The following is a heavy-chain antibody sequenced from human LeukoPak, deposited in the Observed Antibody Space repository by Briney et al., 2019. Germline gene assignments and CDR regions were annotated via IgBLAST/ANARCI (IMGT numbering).Heavy chain of an antibody. D-gene: IGHD6-19*01. CDR2: ISGSGSST. CDR1: GFTFSSNA. J-gene: IGHJ4*02. Sequence: GGSLRLSCAASGFTFSSNAMSWVRQAPGKGLEWVSGISGSGSSTYYADSVKGRFTISRDNSKNTLYLQMNSLRAEDTAVYYCARDRAVAVYYFDFWGQGTLVTVSS. CDR3: ARDRAVAVYYFDF. V-gene: IGHV3-23*01.